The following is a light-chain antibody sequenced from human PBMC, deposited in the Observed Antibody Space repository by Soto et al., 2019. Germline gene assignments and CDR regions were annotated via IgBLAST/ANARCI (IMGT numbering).Light chain of an antibody. Sequence: EIVMTQSPATLSVSPGERATLSCRASQTVSSNLGWYQQKPGQAPRLLIYGASTRATDIPATFSGSGSGTESTLTISSLQSEEFAVFYCQQYHIWDLTFGGGTKVEIK. CDR2: GAS. J-gene: IGKJ4*01. CDR1: QTVSSN. V-gene: IGKV3-15*01. CDR3: QQYHIWDLT.